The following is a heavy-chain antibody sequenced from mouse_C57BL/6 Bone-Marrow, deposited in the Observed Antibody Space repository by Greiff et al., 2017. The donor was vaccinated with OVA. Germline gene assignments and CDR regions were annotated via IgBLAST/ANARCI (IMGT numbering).Heavy chain of an antibody. J-gene: IGHJ3*01. CDR1: GYTFTEYT. CDR2: FYPGSGSI. D-gene: IGHD2-10*02. Sequence: VQRVESGAELVKPGASVKLSCKASGYTFTEYTIHWVKQRSGQGLEWIGWFYPGSGSIKYNEKFKDKATLTADKSSSTVYMELSRLTSEDSAVYFCARHEEWYGNYGWFAYWGQGTLVTVSA. V-gene: IGHV1-62-2*01. CDR3: ARHEEWYGNYGWFAY.